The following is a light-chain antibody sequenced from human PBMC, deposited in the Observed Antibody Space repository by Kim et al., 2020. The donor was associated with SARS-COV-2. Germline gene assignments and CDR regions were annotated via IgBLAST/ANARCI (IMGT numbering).Light chain of an antibody. Sequence: IQMTQSPSSVSASVGDRVTITCRASQDISIWLAWYQQKPGQAPKILIYGASTLQSGVPSRFSGRASGTDFTLTINSLQPEDFATYYCQQAHSFPWTFGQGTKVDIK. CDR2: GAS. J-gene: IGKJ1*01. CDR1: QDISIW. V-gene: IGKV1-12*01. CDR3: QQAHSFPWT.